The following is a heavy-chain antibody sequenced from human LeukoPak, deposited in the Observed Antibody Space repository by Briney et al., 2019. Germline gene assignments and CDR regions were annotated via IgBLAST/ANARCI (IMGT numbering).Heavy chain of an antibody. Sequence: PGGSLRLSCTASGFTFGDYGMSWFRQAPGKGLEWVGFIRSEAYGGTTENAASVKGRFSISRDDSKSIAYLQMNSLKTEDTVVYFCTKNREVGYSYGFGKYWGQGTLVTVSS. CDR3: TKNREVGYSYGFGKY. D-gene: IGHD5-18*01. V-gene: IGHV3-49*03. CDR2: IRSEAYGGTT. J-gene: IGHJ4*02. CDR1: GFTFGDYG.